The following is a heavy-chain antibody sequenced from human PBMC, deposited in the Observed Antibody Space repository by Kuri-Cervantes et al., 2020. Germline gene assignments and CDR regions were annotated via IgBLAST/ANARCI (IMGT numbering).Heavy chain of an antibody. CDR1: GFTFSSYW. J-gene: IGHJ4*02. V-gene: IGHV3-30*03. CDR2: ISYDGSNK. CDR3: ARGCSSTSCYALFDY. D-gene: IGHD2-2*01. Sequence: GESLKISCAASGFTFSSYWMSWVRQAPGKGLEWVAVISYDGSNKYYADSVKGRFTISRDNSKNTLYLQMNSLRAEDTAVYYCARGCSSTSCYALFDYWGQGTLVTVSS.